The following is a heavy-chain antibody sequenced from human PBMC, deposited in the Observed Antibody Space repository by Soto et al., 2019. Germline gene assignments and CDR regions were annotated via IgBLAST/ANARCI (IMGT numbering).Heavy chain of an antibody. Sequence: QVQLQESGPGLVKPSETLSLTCTVSGGSISSYYWSWIRQPPGKGLERIGYFFYSGSTNYNPSLNGRVTISVDTSKTQFSLKLSSVTAADTAVYYCARVPGYSSGRIDYYYGMDVWGQGTTVTVSS. CDR1: GGSISSYY. V-gene: IGHV4-59*01. CDR2: FFYSGST. CDR3: ARVPGYSSGRIDYYYGMDV. J-gene: IGHJ6*02. D-gene: IGHD5-18*01.